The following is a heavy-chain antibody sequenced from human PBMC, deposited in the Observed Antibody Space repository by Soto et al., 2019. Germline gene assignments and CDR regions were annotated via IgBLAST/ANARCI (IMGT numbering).Heavy chain of an antibody. J-gene: IGHJ5*02. CDR2: ISSSSSYI. V-gene: IGHV3-21*01. CDR1: GFAFSRFP. CDR3: ARSPHPRSSSWYSRFDP. D-gene: IGHD6-13*01. Sequence: PGGSLRLSCAASGFAFSRFPMHWVRQAPGKGLEWVSSISSSSSYIYYADSVKGRFTISRDNAKNSLYLQMNSLRAEDTAVYYCARSPHPRSSSWYSRFDPWGQGTLVTVSS.